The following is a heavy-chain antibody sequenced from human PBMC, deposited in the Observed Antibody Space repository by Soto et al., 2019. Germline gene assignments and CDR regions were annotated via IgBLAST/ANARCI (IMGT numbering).Heavy chain of an antibody. V-gene: IGHV4-30-4*01. J-gene: IGHJ3*02. CDR2: IYYSGST. Sequence: SETLSLTCTVSGGSISSGDYYWSWIRQPPGKGLEWIGYIYYSGSTYYNPSLKSRVTISVDTSKNQFSLKLSSVTAADTAVYYCARVSPLGYCTNGVCYEASAFDIWGHGTMVTVSS. D-gene: IGHD2-8*01. CDR1: GGSISSGDYY. CDR3: ARVSPLGYCTNGVCYEASAFDI.